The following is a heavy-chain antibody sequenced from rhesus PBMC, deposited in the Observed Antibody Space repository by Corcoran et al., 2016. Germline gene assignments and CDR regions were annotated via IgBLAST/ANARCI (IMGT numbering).Heavy chain of an antibody. CDR3: ARDSGS. Sequence: EVQLVETGGGLVQPGGSLTLSCAASGFTFSSYGMNWVRQAPGKWLEWVSAIHSGGASTYYAGSVMGRFTISRDNSKNTLSLHMNSLRAEETAGEYCARDSGSWGQGVLVTVSS. V-gene: IGHV3S5*01. J-gene: IGHJ4*01. D-gene: IGHD6-25*01. CDR1: GFTFSSYG. CDR2: IHSGGAST.